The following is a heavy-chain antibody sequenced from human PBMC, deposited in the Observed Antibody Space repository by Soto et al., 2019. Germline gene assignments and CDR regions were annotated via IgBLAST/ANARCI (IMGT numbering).Heavy chain of an antibody. CDR2: IYYSGST. Sequence: SETLSLTCTVSGGSISSGGYYWSWIRQHPGKGLEWIGYIYYSGSTYYNPSLKSRVTISVDTYKNQFSLKLSSVTAADTAVYYCATFMVRGDRLAFDIWGQGTMVTVSS. CDR1: GGSISSGGYY. J-gene: IGHJ3*02. V-gene: IGHV4-31*03. CDR3: ATFMVRGDRLAFDI. D-gene: IGHD3-10*01.